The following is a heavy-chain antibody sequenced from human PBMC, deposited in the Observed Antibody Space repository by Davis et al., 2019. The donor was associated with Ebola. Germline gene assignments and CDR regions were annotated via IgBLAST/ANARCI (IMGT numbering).Heavy chain of an antibody. Sequence: ASVKVSCKASGYTFTSHDISWVRQATGQGLEWMGWMNPNSGNTGYAKKFQGRITMTRNTPISTAYMELSSLRSEDTAVYYCARTYCINGVCHNDFDYWGQGTLVTVSS. D-gene: IGHD2-8*01. CDR1: GYTFTSHD. CDR3: ARTYCINGVCHNDFDY. V-gene: IGHV1-8*01. CDR2: MNPNSGNT. J-gene: IGHJ4*02.